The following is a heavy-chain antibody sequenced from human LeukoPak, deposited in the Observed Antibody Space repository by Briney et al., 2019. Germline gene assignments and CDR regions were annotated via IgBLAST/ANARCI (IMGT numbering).Heavy chain of an antibody. CDR3: ARAASVSGSYPSYYYYYMDV. Sequence: GGSLRLSCAASGFMFSSYGMNWVRQAPGKGLEWVSSIGSNSDYIYYADSVKGRFTISRDNAKNSLYLQMNSLRAEDTAVYYCARAASVSGSYPSYYYYYMDVWGKGTTVTISS. V-gene: IGHV3-21*04. D-gene: IGHD3-10*01. J-gene: IGHJ6*03. CDR1: GFMFSSYG. CDR2: IGSNSDYI.